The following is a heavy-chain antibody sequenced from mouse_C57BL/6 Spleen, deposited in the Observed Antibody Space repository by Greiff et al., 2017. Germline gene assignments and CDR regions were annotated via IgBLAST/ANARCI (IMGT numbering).Heavy chain of an antibody. V-gene: IGHV1-55*01. CDR3: ARYPPQLAWFAY. CDR2: LYPGSGST. CDR1: GYTFTSYW. J-gene: IGHJ3*01. D-gene: IGHD4-1*02. Sequence: QVQLQQPGAELVKPGASVKMSCKASGYTFTSYWITWVKQRPGQGLEWIGDLYPGSGSTNYNEKFKSKAKLTVDTSSSTAYMQLSRLTSEGSAVYYCARYPPQLAWFAYWGQGTLVTVSA.